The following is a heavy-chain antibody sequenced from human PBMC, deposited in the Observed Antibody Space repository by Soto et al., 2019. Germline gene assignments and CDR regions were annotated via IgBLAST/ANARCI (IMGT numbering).Heavy chain of an antibody. CDR2: ISGSGGST. V-gene: IGHV3-23*01. CDR3: SKEMVSTSAYDAIDV. Sequence: EVQLLESGGGLVQPGGSLRLSCAASGFTFSSYAMSWVRQAPGKGLEWVSGISGSGGSTYYADSVKGRFTISRDNSKNTLYLPTTTLRAEDTPVYSCSKEMVSTSAYDAIDVWGQGTTVTVSS. CDR1: GFTFSSYA. J-gene: IGHJ6*02. D-gene: IGHD2-8*01.